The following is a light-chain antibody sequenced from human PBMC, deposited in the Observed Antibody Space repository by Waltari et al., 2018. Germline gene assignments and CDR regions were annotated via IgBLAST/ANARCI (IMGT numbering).Light chain of an antibody. J-gene: IGLJ3*02. Sequence: QTVVTQEPSLSVSPGGTVTLTCGLSSGSVSPSYYPSWYQQTPGQAPRPLIYSTNTRSSGVPERFSGSILENKAALTITGAQADDECDYHCVLYMGGGIMFGGGTKLTVL. V-gene: IGLV8-61*01. CDR3: VLYMGGGIM. CDR1: SGSVSPSYY. CDR2: STN.